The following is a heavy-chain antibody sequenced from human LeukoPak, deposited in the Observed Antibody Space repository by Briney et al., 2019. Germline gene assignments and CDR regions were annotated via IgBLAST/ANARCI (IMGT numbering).Heavy chain of an antibody. Sequence: GGSLRLSCAASGFTFSSYSMNWVRQAPGKGLEWVSYISSISSTIYYADSVKGRFTISRDNAKNSLYLQMNSLREEDTAVYYCARDQARYDYIWGSYRLDAFDIWGQGTMVTVSS. V-gene: IGHV3-48*02. CDR1: GFTFSSYS. J-gene: IGHJ3*02. CDR2: ISSISSTI. D-gene: IGHD3-16*02. CDR3: ARDQARYDYIWGSYRLDAFDI.